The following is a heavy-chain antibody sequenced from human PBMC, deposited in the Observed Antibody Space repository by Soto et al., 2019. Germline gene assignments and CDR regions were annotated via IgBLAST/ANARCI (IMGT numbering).Heavy chain of an antibody. CDR1: GCSVSSGSYY. CDR2: IYYSGST. D-gene: IGHD3-10*01. CDR3: AIDHVVRGVINWFDP. Sequence: QVQLQASGPGLVKPSETLSLTCTVSGCSVSSGSYYWSWIRQLPGKGLEWIGYIYYSGSTNYNPSLKSRVTISVDTSKNQCSLKLSSVTAADTAVYYCAIDHVVRGVINWFDPWGQGTLVTVSS. V-gene: IGHV4-61*01. J-gene: IGHJ5*02.